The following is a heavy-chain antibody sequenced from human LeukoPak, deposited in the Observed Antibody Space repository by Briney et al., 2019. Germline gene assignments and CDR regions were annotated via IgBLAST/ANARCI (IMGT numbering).Heavy chain of an antibody. V-gene: IGHV3-72*01. D-gene: IGHD2-15*01. CDR2: TTNKAHSYTT. CDR1: GFTLSDHN. J-gene: IGHJ4*02. CDR3: ARAPSGLDY. Sequence: PGGSPRLSCAVSGFTLSDHNMDWVRQAPGKGLEWVGRTTNKAHSYTTEYAASVKGRFTISRDDSQNSLYLQMNSLKTEDTAVYYCARAPSGLDYWGQGILVTVSS.